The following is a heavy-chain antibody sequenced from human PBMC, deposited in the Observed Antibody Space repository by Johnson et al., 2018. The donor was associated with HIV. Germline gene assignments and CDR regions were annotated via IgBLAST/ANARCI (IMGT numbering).Heavy chain of an antibody. CDR3: AKVYSSSVPAPGI. J-gene: IGHJ3*02. CDR2: INWNGGST. CDR1: GFTFDDYG. V-gene: IGHV3-20*04. D-gene: IGHD6-6*01. Sequence: MLLVESGGGVVRPGGSLRLSCAASGFTFDDYGMSWVRQAPGKGLEWVSGINWNGGSTGYADSVKGRFTISRDNAKNSLYLQMNSLRAEDTAVYYCAKVYSSSVPAPGIWGQGTMVTVSS.